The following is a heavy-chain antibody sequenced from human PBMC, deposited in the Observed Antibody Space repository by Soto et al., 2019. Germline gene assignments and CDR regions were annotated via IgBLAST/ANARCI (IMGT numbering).Heavy chain of an antibody. CDR1: GFTFSSYG. D-gene: IGHD5-12*01. Sequence: GGSLRLSCAASGFTFSSYGMHWVRQAPGKGLEWVAVIRYDGSNKYYADSVKGRFTISRDNSKNTLYLQMNSLRAEETAVYYCARDLVATISGLDYWGQGTPVTVSS. CDR3: ARDLVATISGLDY. CDR2: IRYDGSNK. J-gene: IGHJ4*02. V-gene: IGHV3-33*01.